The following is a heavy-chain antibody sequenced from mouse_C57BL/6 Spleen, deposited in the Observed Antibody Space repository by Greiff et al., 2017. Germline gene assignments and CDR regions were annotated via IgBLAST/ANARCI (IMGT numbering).Heavy chain of an antibody. J-gene: IGHJ3*01. CDR1: GFSLTSYG. CDR2: IWRGGST. D-gene: IGHD1-1*01. CDR3: ATHYYGSSHRVFAY. Sequence: VQLQESGPGLVQPSQSLSITCTVSGFSLTSYGVHWVRQSPGKGLEWLGVIWRGGSTDYNPAFMSRLSITKDNSKSQVFFKMNSLQADDTAIYYCATHYYGSSHRVFAYWGQGTLVTVSA. V-gene: IGHV2-5*01.